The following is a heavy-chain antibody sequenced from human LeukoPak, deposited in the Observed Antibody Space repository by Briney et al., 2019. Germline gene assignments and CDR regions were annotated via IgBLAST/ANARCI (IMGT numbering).Heavy chain of an antibody. J-gene: IGHJ4*02. CDR1: GFTFSSYA. D-gene: IGHD3-10*01. Sequence: PGGSLRLSCAASGFTFSSYAMSWVRQAPGKGLEWVSAISGSGGSTYYADSVKGRFTISRDSSKNTLFLQVNSLRAEDTAVYYCAKGLWLGEYYLDYWGQGTLVTVSS. CDR3: AKGLWLGEYYLDY. V-gene: IGHV3-23*01. CDR2: ISGSGGST.